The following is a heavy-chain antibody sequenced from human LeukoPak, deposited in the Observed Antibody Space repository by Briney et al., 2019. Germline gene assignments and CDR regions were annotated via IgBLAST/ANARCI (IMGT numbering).Heavy chain of an antibody. J-gene: IGHJ4*02. Sequence: SVKVSCKASGYTFTSYGISWVRQAPGQGLEWMGGIIPIFGTANYAQKFQGRVTITADKSTSTAYMELSSLRSEDTAVYYCAREPGVTTSDNLPNDYWGQGTLVTVSS. CDR1: GYTFTSYG. CDR2: IIPIFGTA. V-gene: IGHV1-69*06. D-gene: IGHD4-23*01. CDR3: AREPGVTTSDNLPNDY.